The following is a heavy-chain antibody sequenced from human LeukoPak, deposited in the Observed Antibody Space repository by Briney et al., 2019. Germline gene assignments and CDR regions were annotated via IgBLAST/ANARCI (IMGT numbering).Heavy chain of an antibody. D-gene: IGHD1-1*01. CDR1: GYSFTNYW. CDR2: IYPGDSDT. Sequence: GESLKISCKGSGYSFTNYWIGWVRQKPGKGLEWMGIIYPGDSDTRYSPSFQGQVTISADKSISTAYLKWSSLKASDTAMYFCARGGAPTGTYFYYYYMNVWGTGTTVTVSS. CDR3: ARGGAPTGTYFYYYYMNV. V-gene: IGHV5-51*01. J-gene: IGHJ6*03.